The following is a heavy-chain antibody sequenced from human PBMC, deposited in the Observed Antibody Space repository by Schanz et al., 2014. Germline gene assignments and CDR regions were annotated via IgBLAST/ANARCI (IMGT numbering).Heavy chain of an antibody. CDR2: ISSSSSTR. CDR1: GFTFSSYS. J-gene: IGHJ3*02. Sequence: EVQLVESGGGLVQPGGSLRLSCAASGFTFSSYSMNWVRQAPGKGLEWVSYISSSSSTRYYADSVRGRFTISRDNAENTLYLQMDSLRAEDTAVYYCAKGRFGELSAFDIWGQGTMVTVSS. V-gene: IGHV3-48*01. D-gene: IGHD3-10*01. CDR3: AKGRFGELSAFDI.